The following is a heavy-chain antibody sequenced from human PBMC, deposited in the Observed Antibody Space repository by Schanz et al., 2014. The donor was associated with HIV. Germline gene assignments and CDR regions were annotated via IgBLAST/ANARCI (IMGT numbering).Heavy chain of an antibody. CDR2: ISANNGNT. Sequence: QVQLVQSGPEVKRPGSSVKVSCKASGGTFSKSGITWVRQAPGQGLEWMAWISANNGNTYYAQKVQGRVSMATDTSTNTAYMELRSLRSDDTAVYYCARITGEHYYAMDVWGQGTTVTVTS. CDR3: ARITGEHYYAMDV. D-gene: IGHD3-16*01. CDR1: GGTFSKSG. V-gene: IGHV1-18*01. J-gene: IGHJ6*02.